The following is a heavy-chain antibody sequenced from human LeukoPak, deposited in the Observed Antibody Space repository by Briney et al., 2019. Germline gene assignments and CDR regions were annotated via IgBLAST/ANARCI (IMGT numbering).Heavy chain of an antibody. CDR3: ARGAVLGIVGATQPSFDY. V-gene: IGHV1-46*01. D-gene: IGHD1-26*01. J-gene: IGHJ4*02. Sequence: ASVKVSCTASGYTFTSYYMDWVRQATGQGLEWMGIINPSGGSTSYAQKFQGRVTMTRDTSTSTVYMELSSLRSEDTAVYYCARGAVLGIVGATQPSFDYWGQGTLVTVSS. CDR1: GYTFTSYY. CDR2: INPSGGST.